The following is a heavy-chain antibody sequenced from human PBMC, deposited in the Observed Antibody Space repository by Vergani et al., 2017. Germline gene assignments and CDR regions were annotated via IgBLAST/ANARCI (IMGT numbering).Heavy chain of an antibody. Sequence: QVQLVQSGAEVKKPGSSVKVSCKASGGTFSSYAISWVRQAPGQGLEWMGGIIPIFGTANYAQKFQGRVTITADKSTSTAHMELSSLRSEDTAVYYCAGEGSSWYVNWFDPWGQGTLVTVSS. CDR1: GGTFSSYA. V-gene: IGHV1-69*06. D-gene: IGHD6-13*01. J-gene: IGHJ5*02. CDR2: IIPIFGTA. CDR3: AGEGSSWYVNWFDP.